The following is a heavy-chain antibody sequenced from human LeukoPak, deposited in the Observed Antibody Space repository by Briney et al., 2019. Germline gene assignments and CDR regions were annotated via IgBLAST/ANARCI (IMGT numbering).Heavy chain of an antibody. D-gene: IGHD4-23*01. J-gene: IGHJ3*02. CDR1: GGSISSYY. CDR2: IYYSGST. V-gene: IGHV4-59*12. Sequence: SETLSLTCTVSGGSISSYYWSWIRQPPGKGLERIGYIYYSGSTNYNPSLKSRVTISVDTSKNQFSLKLSSVTAADTAVYYCARFGTDYGVNGDAFDIWGQGTMVTVSS. CDR3: ARFGTDYGVNGDAFDI.